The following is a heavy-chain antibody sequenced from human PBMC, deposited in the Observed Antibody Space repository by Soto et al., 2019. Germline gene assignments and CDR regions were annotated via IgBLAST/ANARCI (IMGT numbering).Heavy chain of an antibody. Sequence: ASVKVSCKASGYTFTSYGISWVRQAPGQGLEWMGWISAYNGNTNYAQKLQGRVTMTTDTSTSTAYMELRSLRSEDTAVYYCAKGEYPSGWYLQEPFDYWGQGALVTVPS. CDR2: ISAYNGNT. D-gene: IGHD6-19*01. CDR3: AKGEYPSGWYLQEPFDY. J-gene: IGHJ4*02. V-gene: IGHV1-18*01. CDR1: GYTFTSYG.